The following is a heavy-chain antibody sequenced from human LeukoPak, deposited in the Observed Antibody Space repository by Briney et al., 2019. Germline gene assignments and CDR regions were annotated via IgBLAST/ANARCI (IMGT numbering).Heavy chain of an antibody. Sequence: GESLQISSKGSGYSFTSYWIGWVRRMPGKGLEWMGIIYPGDSDTRYSPSFQGQVTISADESISTTYLQWSSLKASNTAIYYCARRRGVDFDYWGQGTLVTVSS. D-gene: IGHD3-10*01. J-gene: IGHJ4*02. CDR1: GYSFTSYW. V-gene: IGHV5-51*01. CDR3: ARRRGVDFDY. CDR2: IYPGDSDT.